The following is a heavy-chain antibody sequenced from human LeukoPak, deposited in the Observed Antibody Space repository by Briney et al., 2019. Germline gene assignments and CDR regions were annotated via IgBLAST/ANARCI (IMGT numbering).Heavy chain of an antibody. CDR2: ISGSGGST. D-gene: IGHD6-13*01. V-gene: IGHV3-23*01. Sequence: PGGSLRLSCAASEFTFSDYAMNWVRQAPGKGRAYVSCISGSGGSTYHADSVKGRFTISRDNSKNTLYLQMNSLRGEATAVYYCAKGRSAAAGTGIGYFDYWGQGILVTVSS. CDR1: EFTFSDYA. J-gene: IGHJ4*02. CDR3: AKGRSAAAGTGIGYFDY.